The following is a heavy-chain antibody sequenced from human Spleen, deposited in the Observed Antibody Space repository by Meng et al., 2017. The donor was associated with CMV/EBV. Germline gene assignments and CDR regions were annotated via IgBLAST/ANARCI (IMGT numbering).Heavy chain of an antibody. CDR3: AREGDYSWFDP. V-gene: IGHV1-2*06. J-gene: IGHJ5*02. CDR1: GYTFTGYY. CDR2: INPNSDDT. Sequence: GKASGYTFTGYYVHWVRQAPGQGLEWMGRINPNSDDTDYAQKFQGRVTMTRDPSISTAYMELSRLRSDDTAVYYCAREGDYSWFDPWGQGTLVTVSS. D-gene: IGHD3-16*01.